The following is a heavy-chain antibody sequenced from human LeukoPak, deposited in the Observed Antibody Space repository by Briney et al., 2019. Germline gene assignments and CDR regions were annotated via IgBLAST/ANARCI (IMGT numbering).Heavy chain of an antibody. V-gene: IGHV4-59*01. D-gene: IGHD5-24*01. CDR2: IHSSGST. J-gene: IGHJ4*02. CDR3: ARALSMATGSFDQ. CDR1: GSSISSYY. Sequence: SQTLSLTCTVSGSSISSYYWNWFRQPPGKGLEWFGYIHSSGSTSYNPSLKSRVTISVDTSKNQVSLNLSSVPAADTAVYYCARALSMATGSFDQWGQGTVVTVSS.